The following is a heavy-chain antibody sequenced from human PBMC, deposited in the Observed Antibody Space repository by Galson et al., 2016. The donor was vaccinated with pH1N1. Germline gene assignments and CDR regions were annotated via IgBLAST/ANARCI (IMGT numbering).Heavy chain of an antibody. CDR2: IGSGGSNI. D-gene: IGHD6-6*01. CDR1: GFRFSDFE. V-gene: IGHV3-48*03. J-gene: IGHJ3*02. CDR3: VRERVGHSSSRAFET. Sequence: SLRLSCAASGFRFSDFEMNWVRQAPGKRPEWISYIGSGGSNIYYADSVKGRFAISRDNGRNSLSLQMNSLRGEDTGVYYCVRERVGHSSSRAFETWGRGTSVTVSS.